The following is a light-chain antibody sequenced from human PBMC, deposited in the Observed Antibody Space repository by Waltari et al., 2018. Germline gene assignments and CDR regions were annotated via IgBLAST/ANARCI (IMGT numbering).Light chain of an antibody. CDR1: QSVSSN. V-gene: IGKV3-15*01. CDR3: QQYNDWPPVT. J-gene: IGKJ4*01. CDR2: GVS. Sequence: TVMTQSPVALSVSPGERVPLYCRASQSVSSNLAWYQQKPGQAPRLLIYGVSTRATGIPARFSGSGSGTEFTLTISSLQSEDFAVYYCQQYNDWPPVTFGGGTKVEIK.